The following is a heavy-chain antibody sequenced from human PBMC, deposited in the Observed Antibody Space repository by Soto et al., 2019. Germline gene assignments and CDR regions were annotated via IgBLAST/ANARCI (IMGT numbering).Heavy chain of an antibody. D-gene: IGHD3-10*01. V-gene: IGHV1-69*06. CDR3: ARGVYGSGKYYTRPSAFDI. CDR2: TIPVFNTA. CDR1: GGTLSDHG. J-gene: IGHJ3*02. Sequence: QVQLEQSGAEVKKPGSSVKISCKASGGTLSDHGVSWLRQAPGQGLEWVGGTIPVFNTAKYAPKFQGRVTNATDKSTNIAYMELGSLTSDDTAFYYCARGVYGSGKYYTRPSAFDIWGQGTLVIVSS.